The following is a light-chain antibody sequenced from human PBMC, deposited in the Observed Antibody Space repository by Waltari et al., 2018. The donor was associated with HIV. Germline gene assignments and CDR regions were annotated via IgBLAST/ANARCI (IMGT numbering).Light chain of an antibody. J-gene: IGLJ1*01. Sequence: QSGLTQPPSASGTPGQRLSISCAGNNSNIGSNFVFWYRQIPGAAPTLLVYRNNQLPSGVGDLFSGSRSGASASLVISGLRVEDEADYYCASWDDGLRGHVFGSGTTVSV. V-gene: IGLV1-47*01. CDR3: ASWDDGLRGHV. CDR2: RNN. CDR1: NSNIGSNF.